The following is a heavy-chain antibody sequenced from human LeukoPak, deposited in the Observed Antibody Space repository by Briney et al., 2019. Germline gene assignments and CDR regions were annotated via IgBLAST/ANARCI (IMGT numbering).Heavy chain of an antibody. CDR3: ARAGPNDHRFDY. Sequence: GGSLRLSCAASGFTVSSNYMSWVRQAPGKGLEWVAVISYHGSSQYYADSVKGRFTISRDTLKNTVFLQMFSLRPEDTAIYYCARAGPNDHRFDYWGQGTLVTVSS. J-gene: IGHJ4*02. V-gene: IGHV3-30*03. D-gene: IGHD1-1*01. CDR1: GFTVSSNY. CDR2: ISYHGSSQ.